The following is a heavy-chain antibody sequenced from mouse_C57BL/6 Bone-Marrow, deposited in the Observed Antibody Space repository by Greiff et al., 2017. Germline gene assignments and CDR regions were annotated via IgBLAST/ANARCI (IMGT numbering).Heavy chain of an antibody. CDR1: GYTFTSYW. CDR3: ASQARSTFYFVY. CDR2: IDPSDSYT. J-gene: IGHJ2*01. Sequence: QVQLQQPGAELVMPGASVKLSCKASGYTFTSYWMHWVKQRPGQGLEWIGEIDPSDSYTNYNQKFKGKSTLTVDKSSSTAYLQLSSLTSEDSAVYYCASQARSTFYFVYWGQGTTLTVSS. D-gene: IGHD2-1*01. V-gene: IGHV1-69*01.